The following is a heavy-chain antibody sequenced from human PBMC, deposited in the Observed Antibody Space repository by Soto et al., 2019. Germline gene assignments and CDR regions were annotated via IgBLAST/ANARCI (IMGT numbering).Heavy chain of an antibody. CDR3: GRGSWLGIAD. D-gene: IGHD6-19*01. CDR1: GDSVSSNIAT. CDR2: TYYRSTWYN. J-gene: IGHJ4*02. V-gene: IGHV6-1*01. Sequence: SQTLSLTCVISGDSVSSNIATWNWIRQSPSRGLEWLGRTYYRSTWYNDYAVSVKSRITINPDTSKNHFSLQLNSVTPEDTAVYYCGRGSWLGIADWGQGTLVTVSS.